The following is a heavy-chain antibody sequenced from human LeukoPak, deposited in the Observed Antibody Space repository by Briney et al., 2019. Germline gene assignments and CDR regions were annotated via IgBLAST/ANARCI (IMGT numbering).Heavy chain of an antibody. V-gene: IGHV3-30-3*01. Sequence: PGRSLRLSCAASGFTFSSYAMHWVRQAPGKGLEWVAVIPYDGSNKYYADSVKGRFTISRDNSKNTLYLQMNSLRAEDTAVYYCARDKPPDYWGQGTLVTVSS. CDR2: IPYDGSNK. J-gene: IGHJ4*02. CDR3: ARDKPPDY. CDR1: GFTFSSYA.